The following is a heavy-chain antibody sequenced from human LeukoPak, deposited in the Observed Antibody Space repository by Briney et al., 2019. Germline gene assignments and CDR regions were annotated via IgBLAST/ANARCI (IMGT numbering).Heavy chain of an antibody. Sequence: SETLSLTCTVSGDSVSNGNFYWSWLRQPPGKALEWIGYIYYTGSAYYSPSLEGRVRISVDTSKNQFSVKLNSVTAADTAVYYCARSQDYDGSGDYWGPGTLVTVSS. D-gene: IGHD3-10*01. CDR1: GDSVSNGNFY. CDR3: ARSQDYDGSGDY. V-gene: IGHV4-61*01. J-gene: IGHJ4*02. CDR2: IYYTGSA.